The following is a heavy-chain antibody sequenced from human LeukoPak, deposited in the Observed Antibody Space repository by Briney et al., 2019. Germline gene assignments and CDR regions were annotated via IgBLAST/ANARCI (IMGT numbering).Heavy chain of an antibody. V-gene: IGHV3-30*14. D-gene: IGHD6-19*01. CDR2: ISYDGRNK. Sequence: PGGSLRLSCAASGFTFSSYAMHWVRQAPGKGLEWVAVISYDGRNKYYTDSVKGRFTISRDNSKNTLYLQMNSLRAEDTAVYYCARDSGWYSGPYYFDYWGQGTLVTVSS. CDR1: GFTFSSYA. CDR3: ARDSGWYSGPYYFDY. J-gene: IGHJ4*02.